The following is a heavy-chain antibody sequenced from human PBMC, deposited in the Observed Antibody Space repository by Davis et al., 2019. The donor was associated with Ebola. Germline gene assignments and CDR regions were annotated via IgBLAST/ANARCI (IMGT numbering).Heavy chain of an antibody. CDR2: INPNSGGT. CDR1: GYTFTGYY. D-gene: IGHD2-2*02. J-gene: IGHJ5*02. V-gene: IGHV1-2*02. CDR3: ARDRPAAIRSVNWFDP. Sequence: ASVKVSCKASGYTFTGYYMHWVRQAPGQGLEWMGWINPNSGGTNYAQKFQGRVTMTRDTSISTAYMELSRLRSDDTAVYYCARDRPAAIRSVNWFDPWGQGTRVTVSS.